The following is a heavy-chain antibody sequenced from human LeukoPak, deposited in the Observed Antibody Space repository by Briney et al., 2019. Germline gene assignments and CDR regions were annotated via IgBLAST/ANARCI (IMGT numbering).Heavy chain of an antibody. V-gene: IGHV3-66*01. D-gene: IGHD6-19*01. Sequence: GGSLRLSCAASGFSVSYNDMSWIRQAPGKGLEWVSVIYSGGSTNYADSVKGRFTISRDNSKNTLYLQMNSLRAEDTAVYYCARDARYSSGWYYFDYWGQGTLVTVSS. CDR1: GFSVSYND. CDR2: IYSGGST. J-gene: IGHJ4*02. CDR3: ARDARYSSGWYYFDY.